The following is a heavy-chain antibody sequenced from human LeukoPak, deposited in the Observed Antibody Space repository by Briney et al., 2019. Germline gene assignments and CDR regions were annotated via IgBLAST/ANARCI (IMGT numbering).Heavy chain of an antibody. V-gene: IGHV3-48*03. CDR1: GFTFSSYE. CDR3: ARGYSYGHDY. D-gene: IGHD5-18*01. J-gene: IGHJ4*02. CDR2: ISSSGSTI. Sequence: GSLRLCCAASGFTFSSYEMNWVRQAPGKGLEWVSYISSSGSTIYYADSVKGRFTISRDNAKNSLYLQMNSLRAEDTAVYYCARGYSYGHDYWGQGTLVTVSS.